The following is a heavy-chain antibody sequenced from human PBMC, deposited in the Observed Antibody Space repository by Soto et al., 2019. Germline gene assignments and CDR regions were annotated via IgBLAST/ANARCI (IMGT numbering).Heavy chain of an antibody. J-gene: IGHJ6*03. CDR3: AMSPYYYYMDV. CDR2: IYYSGST. V-gene: IGHV4-59*01. CDR1: GDSSSSYY. Sequence: QVQLQESGPGLVKPSETLSLTCSVSGDSSSSYYWSWIRQPPGKGLEWIGYIYYSGSTNYNPSLKSRVIISVDTSKNQFSLKVTSVTAADTGVYYCAMSPYYYYMDVWGKGTTVTVSS.